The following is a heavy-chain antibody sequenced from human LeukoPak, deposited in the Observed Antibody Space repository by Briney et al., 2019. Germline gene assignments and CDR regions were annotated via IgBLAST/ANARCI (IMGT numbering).Heavy chain of an antibody. J-gene: IGHJ4*02. V-gene: IGHV4-59*07. CDR2: IYYSGST. CDR3: ASEDRGSCFDY. Sequence: PSDTLSLTCTVSGGSISSFYWSWIRQPPGKGLEWIGYIYYSGSTNYNPSLKSRVTISVDSSKNQFSLKLSSVTAADTAVYYCASEDRGSCFDYWGQGTLVTVSS. D-gene: IGHD3-10*01. CDR1: GGSISSFY.